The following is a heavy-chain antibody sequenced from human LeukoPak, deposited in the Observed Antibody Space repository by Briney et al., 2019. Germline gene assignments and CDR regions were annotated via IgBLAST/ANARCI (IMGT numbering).Heavy chain of an antibody. CDR3: ARRKQRLNMDY. CDR2: ISSSSSYT. D-gene: IGHD6-25*01. CDR1: GFTFRDYY. J-gene: IGHJ4*02. V-gene: IGHV3-11*06. Sequence: GGSLRLSWAASGFTFRDYYMSWIRQAPGKGLEWVSYISSSSSYTNYADSVKGRFTISRDNAKNSLYLQMNSLRAEDTAVYYCARRKQRLNMDYWGQGTLVTVSS.